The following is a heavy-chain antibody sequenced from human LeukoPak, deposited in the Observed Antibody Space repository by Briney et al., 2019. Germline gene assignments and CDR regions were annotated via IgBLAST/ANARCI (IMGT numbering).Heavy chain of an antibody. CDR3: ARDQEAFDY. V-gene: IGHV1-8*01. CDR1: GFTFTSYD. J-gene: IGHJ4*02. Sequence: ASVNVSCKASGFTFTSYDINWVRQASGQGLEWMGWMNPNNGNTGYAQKFQGRVTMTRDTSISTAYMELRGLRSEDTAVYYCARDQEAFDYWGQGTLVTVSS. CDR2: MNPNNGNT.